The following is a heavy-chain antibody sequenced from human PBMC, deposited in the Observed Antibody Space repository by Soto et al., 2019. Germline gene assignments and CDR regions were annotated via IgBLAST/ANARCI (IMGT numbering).Heavy chain of an antibody. J-gene: IGHJ4*02. CDR3: AKDYYKYYDSSGYYRSPAY. V-gene: IGHV3-23*01. CDR1: GFTFSSCA. D-gene: IGHD3-22*01. CDR2: IGGSGDDT. Sequence: GESLKISCAASGFTFSSCAMSWVRQAPGKGLEWVSGIGGSGDDTEYTDSVKGRFTISRDNSKNTLHLQMNSLRAEDTALYYCAKDYYKYYDSSGYYRSPAYWGQGTLVTVSS.